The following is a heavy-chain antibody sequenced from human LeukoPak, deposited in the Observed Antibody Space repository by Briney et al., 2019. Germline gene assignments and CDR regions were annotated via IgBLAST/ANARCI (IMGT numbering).Heavy chain of an antibody. J-gene: IGHJ4*02. CDR3: ARENRGGYYFDY. D-gene: IGHD1-14*01. CDR2: ITSSGNTI. V-gene: IGHV3-48*03. Sequence: GGSLTLSCAASGFTFSIYEMIWVRQPPGKGREWVSYITSSGNTIYCADSVEGRFIISRDNAKNSLYLQMNSLRTEDTAVYYCARENRGGYYFDYWGQGTLVTVSS. CDR1: GFTFSIYE.